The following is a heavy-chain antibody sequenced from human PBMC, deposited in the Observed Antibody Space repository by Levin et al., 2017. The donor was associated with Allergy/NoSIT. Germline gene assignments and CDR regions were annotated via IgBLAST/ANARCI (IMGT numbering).Heavy chain of an antibody. CDR2: IIPIFGTA. CDR3: AGGCSSTSCYRGKDEYYYMDV. CDR1: GGTFSSYA. D-gene: IGHD2-2*01. V-gene: IGHV1-69*13. Sequence: SVKVSCKASGGTFSSYAISWVRQAPGQGLEWMGGIIPIFGTANYAQKFQGRVTITADESTSTAYMELSSLRSEDTAVYYCAGGCSSTSCYRGKDEYYYMDVWGKGTTVTVSS. J-gene: IGHJ6*03.